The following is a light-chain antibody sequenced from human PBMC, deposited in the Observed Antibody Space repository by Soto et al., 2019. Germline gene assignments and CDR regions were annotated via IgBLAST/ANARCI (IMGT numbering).Light chain of an antibody. CDR3: QQYGSSPPELT. Sequence: EIVLPQSPGTLSFSPGERATLSCRASQSVSSSYLAWYQQKPGQAPRLLIYGASSRATGIPDRFSGSGSGTDFTLTISRLEPEDFAVYYCQQYGSSPPELTFGGGTKVDIK. CDR2: GAS. V-gene: IGKV3-20*01. J-gene: IGKJ4*01. CDR1: QSVSSSY.